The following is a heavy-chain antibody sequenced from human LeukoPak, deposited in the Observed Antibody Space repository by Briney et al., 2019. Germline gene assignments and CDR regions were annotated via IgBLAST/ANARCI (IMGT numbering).Heavy chain of an antibody. CDR1: GYTFTNYW. V-gene: IGHV5-51*01. J-gene: IGHJ4*02. Sequence: GESLKISCKGFGYTFTNYWVAWVRRMPGKGLEWMGIIYPDDSDTRYSPSFQGQVTISSDKSINTAYLHLSSLKASDTAIYYCARPPRVADPFYFDFWGQGTLVTVSS. D-gene: IGHD6-19*01. CDR3: ARPPRVADPFYFDF. CDR2: IYPDDSDT.